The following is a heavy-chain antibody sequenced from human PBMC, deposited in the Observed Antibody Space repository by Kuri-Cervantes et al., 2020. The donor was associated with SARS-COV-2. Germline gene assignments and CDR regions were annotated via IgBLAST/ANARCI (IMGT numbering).Heavy chain of an antibody. Sequence: ASVKVSCKASGYTFTSYYMHWVRQAPGQGLERMGIINPSGGSTSYAQKFQGRVTMTRDTSTSTVYMELSSLRSEDTAVYYCARDVFPAYYYDSSGPTPGMWWGQGTLVTGSS. J-gene: IGHJ4*02. CDR1: GYTFTSYY. V-gene: IGHV1-46*01. D-gene: IGHD3-22*01. CDR2: INPSGGST. CDR3: ARDVFPAYYYDSSGPTPGMW.